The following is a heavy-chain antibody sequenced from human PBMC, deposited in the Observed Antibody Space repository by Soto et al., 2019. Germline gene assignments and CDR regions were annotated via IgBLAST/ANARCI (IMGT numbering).Heavy chain of an antibody. J-gene: IGHJ3*02. CDR3: TTRVRFGELVYAFDI. D-gene: IGHD3-10*01. V-gene: IGHV3-15*01. CDR2: IKSKTDGGTT. Sequence: GGSLRLSCAASGFTFSNAWMSWVRQAPGKGLEWVGRIKSKTDGGTTDYAAPVKGRFTISRDDSKNTLYLQMNSLKTEDTAVYYCTTRVRFGELVYAFDIWGQGTMVTVSS. CDR1: GFTFSNAW.